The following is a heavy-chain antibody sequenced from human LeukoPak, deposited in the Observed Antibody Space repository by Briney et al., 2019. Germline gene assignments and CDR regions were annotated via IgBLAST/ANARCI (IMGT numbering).Heavy chain of an antibody. V-gene: IGHV3-30*18. CDR3: AKETGRWELE. CDR2: ISNDGSNK. CDR1: GFTFSSYR. Sequence: PGRSLRLSCAASGFTFSSYRIHWVRQAPGKGLEWVAVISNDGSNKYYADSVKGRFTISRDNSKNTLYLQMNSLRAEDTAVYYCAKETGRWELEWGQGTLVTVSS. D-gene: IGHD1-26*01. J-gene: IGHJ4*02.